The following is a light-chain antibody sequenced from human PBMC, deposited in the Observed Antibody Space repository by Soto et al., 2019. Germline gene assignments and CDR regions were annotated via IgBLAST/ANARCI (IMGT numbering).Light chain of an antibody. V-gene: IGLV2-11*01. CDR2: DVT. Sequence: QSALTQPRSVSGSPGQSVTISCTGTSSDVGDYSYVSWYQQHPGKAPKLIIYDVTKRPSGVPDRFSGSKSGNTASLTISGLQDEDEADYFCCSYAGSYTSPYVFGTGTQLTVL. CDR1: SSDVGDYSY. J-gene: IGLJ1*01. CDR3: CSYAGSYTSPYV.